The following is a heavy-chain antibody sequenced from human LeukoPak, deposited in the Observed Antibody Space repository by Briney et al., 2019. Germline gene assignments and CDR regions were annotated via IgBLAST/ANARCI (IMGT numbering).Heavy chain of an antibody. V-gene: IGHV3-48*01. CDR2: ISSSSTI. CDR3: ARDEARYYDRIHAFDI. D-gene: IGHD3-22*01. J-gene: IGHJ3*02. Sequence: GGSLRLSCAASGFTFSSYSMNWVRQAPGKGLEWVSYISSSSTIYYADSVKGRFTISRDNAKNSLYLQMNSLRAEDTAVYYCARDEARYYDRIHAFDIWGQGTMVTVSS. CDR1: GFTFSSYS.